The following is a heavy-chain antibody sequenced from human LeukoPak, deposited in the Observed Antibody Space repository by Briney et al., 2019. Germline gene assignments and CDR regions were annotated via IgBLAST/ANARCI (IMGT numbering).Heavy chain of an antibody. V-gene: IGHV1-18*01. CDR1: GYTFSSYV. J-gene: IGHJ4*02. CDR3: ARDSNTYGYDY. D-gene: IGHD5-18*01. Sequence: AASVKVSCKASGYTFSSYVINWVRQAPGQGLEWMGWISAYNGDTIYPQKLQGRVTMTTDTSTSTVYREVRSLRSDDTAVYYCARDSNTYGYDYWGQGTLVTVSS. CDR2: ISAYNGDT.